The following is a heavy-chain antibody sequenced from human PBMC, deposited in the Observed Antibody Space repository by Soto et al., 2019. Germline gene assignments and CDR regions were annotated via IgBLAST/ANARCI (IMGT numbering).Heavy chain of an antibody. D-gene: IGHD2-15*01. CDR2: IYHSGST. CDR1: GGSIISGGYS. V-gene: IGHV4-30-2*01. Sequence: SEALSLTCAVSGGSIISGGYSWIWIRQPPGKGLEWIGYIYHSGSTYYNPSLKSRVTISVDRSKNQFSLKLSSVTAADTAVYYCASLPPRIVVMTLPLPSWGQGSLVTVSS. J-gene: IGHJ4*02. CDR3: ASLPPRIVVMTLPLPS.